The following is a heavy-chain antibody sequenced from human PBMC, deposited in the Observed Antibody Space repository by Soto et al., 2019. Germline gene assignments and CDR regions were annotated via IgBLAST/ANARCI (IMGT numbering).Heavy chain of an antibody. CDR2: TYYRSEWYN. Sequence: PSQTLSLTCAISGDSLSSNSAGWNLIRQSPSEGLEWLGRTYYRSEWYNDYAVSVESRITINPDTSKNQFSLQLNSVAPEDTAVYYCARDRDYYYYGMDVWGQGTTVTVSS. V-gene: IGHV6-1*01. CDR1: GDSLSSNSAG. J-gene: IGHJ6*02. CDR3: ARDRDYYYYGMDV.